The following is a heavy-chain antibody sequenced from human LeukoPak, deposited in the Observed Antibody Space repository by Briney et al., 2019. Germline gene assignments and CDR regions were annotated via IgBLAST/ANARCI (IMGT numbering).Heavy chain of an antibody. D-gene: IGHD7-27*01. J-gene: IGHJ4*02. V-gene: IGHV4-38-2*02. CDR3: ARGTGGDDYFDY. Sequence: SETLSLTCTVSGYSISSDYYWGWVRQPPGKGLEWIATSFHSGSTYYNPSLKSRVIISVDTPNSQFSLNPSPVTAADTAVYYCARGTGGDDYFDYWGPGTLVTVSS. CDR2: SFHSGST. CDR1: GYSISSDYY.